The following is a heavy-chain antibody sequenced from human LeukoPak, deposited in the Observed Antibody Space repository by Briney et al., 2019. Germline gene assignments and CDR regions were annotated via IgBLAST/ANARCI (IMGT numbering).Heavy chain of an antibody. V-gene: IGHV3-20*04. CDR2: INWNGGST. Sequence: GGSLRLSCAASGFTFSSYSMNWVHQAPGKGLEWVSGINWNGGSTGYADSVKGRFTISRDNAQNPLYLQMNSLRAEDTAIYYCAKFGRSTSPVNWGQGTLVTVSS. CDR3: AKFGRSTSPVN. D-gene: IGHD3-16*01. CDR1: GFTFSSYS. J-gene: IGHJ4*02.